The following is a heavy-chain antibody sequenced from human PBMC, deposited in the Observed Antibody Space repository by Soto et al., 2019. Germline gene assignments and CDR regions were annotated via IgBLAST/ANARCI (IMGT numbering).Heavy chain of an antibody. D-gene: IGHD4-17*01. Sequence: AQLVESGGSLVKPGGSLRLSCAASGFSFGDYIMNWVRQAPGRSLEWVASISHSGSYIFYADSVKGRFTISRDNSRDSLYLQMNSLRVDDTAIYYCASPRDYCVTTSNCFIAFDIWGQGTRVTVSS. CDR1: GFSFGDYI. J-gene: IGHJ3*02. CDR2: ISHSGSYI. CDR3: ASPRDYCVTTSNCFIAFDI. V-gene: IGHV3-21*01.